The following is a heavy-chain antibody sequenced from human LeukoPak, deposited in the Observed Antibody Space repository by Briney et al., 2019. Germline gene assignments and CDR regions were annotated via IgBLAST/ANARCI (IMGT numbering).Heavy chain of an antibody. CDR2: IYYSGST. J-gene: IGHJ4*02. CDR3: ATTGQDIVVVVAATRVDY. CDR1: GGSISSSSYY. Sequence: PSETLSLTCTVSGGSISSSSYYWGWIRQPPGKGLEWIGSIYYSGSTYYNPSLKSRVTISVDTSKNQFSLKLSSVTAADTAVYYCATTGQDIVVVVAATRVDYWGQGALVTVSS. D-gene: IGHD2-15*01. V-gene: IGHV4-39*01.